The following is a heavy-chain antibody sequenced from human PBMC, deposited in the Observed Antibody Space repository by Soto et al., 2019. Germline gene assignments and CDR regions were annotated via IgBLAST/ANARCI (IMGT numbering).Heavy chain of an antibody. Sequence: SETLSLTCTVSGAALSSGGYFYTWVRQPPGKGLEWLGYIYYSGGTNYNPSLKSRVTISLDKSKSQFSLRLISVTAADTAVHYSTREHADDNYCKPWGQGTLITLSS. D-gene: IGHD1-1*01. CDR2: IYYSGGT. J-gene: IGHJ5*02. CDR1: GAALSSGGYF. CDR3: TREHADDNYCKP. V-gene: IGHV4-61*08.